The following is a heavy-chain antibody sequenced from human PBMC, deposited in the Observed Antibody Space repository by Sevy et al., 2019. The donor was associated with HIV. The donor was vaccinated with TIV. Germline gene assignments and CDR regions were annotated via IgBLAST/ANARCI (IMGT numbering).Heavy chain of an antibody. Sequence: WGSLRLSCAASGFTFSTYSMNWVRQTPGKGLEWVSYISSGGYTIFYADSVEGRFTISRDNAKNSLYLQMNSLRDEDTALYYCARKGVVVGVGTYAMDAWGQGTTVTVSS. D-gene: IGHD2-2*01. CDR2: ISSGGYTI. CDR3: ARKGVVVGVGTYAMDA. J-gene: IGHJ6*02. V-gene: IGHV3-48*02. CDR1: GFTFSTYS.